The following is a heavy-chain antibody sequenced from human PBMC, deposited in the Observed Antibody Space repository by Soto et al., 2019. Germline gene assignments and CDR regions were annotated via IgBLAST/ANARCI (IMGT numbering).Heavy chain of an antibody. J-gene: IGHJ4*02. CDR3: VRELEADYLDS. Sequence: SETLSLTCTVSGDSISSGFYYWSWIRQQPGKGLEWIGYIFYNGNTRYNPSLKSRVTMSVDTSKNQFSLKLTSVTAADTAVYYCVRELEADYLDSWGQGTLVT. D-gene: IGHD3-3*01. CDR2: IFYNGNT. V-gene: IGHV4-31*03. CDR1: GDSISSGFYY.